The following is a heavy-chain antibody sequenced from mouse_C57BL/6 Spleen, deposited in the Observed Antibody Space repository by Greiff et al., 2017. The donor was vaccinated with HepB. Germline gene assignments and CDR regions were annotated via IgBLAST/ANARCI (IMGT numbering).Heavy chain of an antibody. D-gene: IGHD2-4*01. Sequence: DVMLVESGGGLVKPGGSLKLSCAASGFTFSDYGMHWVRQAPEKGLEWVAYISSGSSTIYYADTVKGRFTISRDNAKNTLFLQMTSLRSEDTAMYYCARGLRRTDWYYDVWGTGTTVTVSS. CDR3: ARGLRRTDWYYDV. V-gene: IGHV5-17*01. CDR1: GFTFSDYG. J-gene: IGHJ1*03. CDR2: ISSGSSTI.